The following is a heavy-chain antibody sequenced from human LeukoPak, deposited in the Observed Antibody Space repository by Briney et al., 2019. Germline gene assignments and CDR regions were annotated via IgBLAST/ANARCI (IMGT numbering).Heavy chain of an antibody. CDR3: ARVALWGYDSSGYSDY. D-gene: IGHD3-22*01. V-gene: IGHV3-21*01. J-gene: IGHJ4*02. CDR1: EFTFSSYS. CDR2: ICSSSSYI. Sequence: PGGSLRLSCAASEFTFSSYSMNWVRQAPGKGLEWVSSICSSSSYIYYADSVKGRFTISRDNAKNSLYLQMNSLRAEDTAVYYCARVALWGYDSSGYSDYWGQGTLVTVSS.